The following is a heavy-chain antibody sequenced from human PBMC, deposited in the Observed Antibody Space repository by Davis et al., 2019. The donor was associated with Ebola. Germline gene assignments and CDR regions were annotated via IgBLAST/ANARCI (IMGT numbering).Heavy chain of an antibody. J-gene: IGHJ4*02. CDR2: MNPNSGNT. D-gene: IGHD3-10*01. V-gene: IGHV1-8*01. CDR1: GYTFTSYD. CDR3: ARTYSSGSAYFDY. Sequence: ASVKVSCKASGYTFTSYDINWVRQATGQGLEWMGWMNPNSGNTGYAQKFQGRVTMTTDTSTSTAYIELRSLRSDDTAVYYCARTYSSGSAYFDYWGQGTLVTVSS.